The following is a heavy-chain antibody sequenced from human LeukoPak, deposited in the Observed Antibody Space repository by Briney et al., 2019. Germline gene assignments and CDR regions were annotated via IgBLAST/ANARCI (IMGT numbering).Heavy chain of an antibody. CDR1: GDSMSPYY. J-gene: IGHJ4*02. Sequence: PSETLSLTCTVSGDSMSPYYWSWVRQPPGKGLEWIGFIFYAGSTTYNPSLKTRVTMSMDTSRNQFSLKLTSLTAADTAVYYCARDFGPSRGFDHWGQGVLVTVSS. CDR3: ARDFGPSRGFDH. D-gene: IGHD3-10*01. CDR2: IFYAGST. V-gene: IGHV4-59*01.